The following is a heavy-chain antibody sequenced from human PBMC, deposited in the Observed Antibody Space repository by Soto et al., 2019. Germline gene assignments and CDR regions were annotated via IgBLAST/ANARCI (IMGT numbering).Heavy chain of an antibody. CDR2: ISGHNGNT. CDR3: ARDNEILTGYPDY. J-gene: IGHJ4*02. CDR1: GYTFTSYG. Sequence: ASVKVSCKASGYTFTSYGISWVRQAPGQGLEWMGWISGHNGNTKYAQKVQGRVTMTTDTFTSTAYMELRSLRTDDTAFYYCARDNEILTGYPDYWRQGTLATVSS. V-gene: IGHV1-18*04. D-gene: IGHD3-9*01.